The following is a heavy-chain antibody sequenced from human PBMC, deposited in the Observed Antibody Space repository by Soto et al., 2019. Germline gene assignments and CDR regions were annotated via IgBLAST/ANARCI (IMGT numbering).Heavy chain of an antibody. D-gene: IGHD6-13*01. Sequence: PSETLSLTCTVSGASISNRYWSWIRQSPGKGPEWIGYVYHSGATNYNPSLETRVTISLDSSKNQFSLTLNSVTAADTAVYYCATRPPGATWYGLFDYWSQGTLVTVSS. CDR1: GASISNRY. J-gene: IGHJ4*02. CDR3: ATRPPGATWYGLFDY. V-gene: IGHV4-59*11. CDR2: VYHSGAT.